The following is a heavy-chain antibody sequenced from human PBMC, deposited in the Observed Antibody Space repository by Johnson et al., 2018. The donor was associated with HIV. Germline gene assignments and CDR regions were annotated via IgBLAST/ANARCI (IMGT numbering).Heavy chain of an antibody. CDR3: ARAHLICPKNALDI. D-gene: IGHD2-2*01. CDR2: INVDGSEK. CDR1: GFTFSSFW. J-gene: IGHJ3*02. V-gene: IGHV3-7*01. Sequence: VQLVESGGDLVQPGGSLRLSCAASGFTFSSFWMTWVRQAPGKGLEWVANINVDGSEKFYVDSVKGRFTISRDNVNNSVFLLLNSLRVEDTAVYFCARAHLICPKNALDIWGQGTMVTVSS.